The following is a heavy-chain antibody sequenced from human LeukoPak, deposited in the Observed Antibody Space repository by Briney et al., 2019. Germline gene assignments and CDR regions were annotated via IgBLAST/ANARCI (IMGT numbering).Heavy chain of an antibody. CDR3: ASDDGYRSFDY. D-gene: IGHD5-24*01. CDR2: INSDGSDT. J-gene: IGHJ4*02. Sequence: GGSLRLSCAASGIHFSIYWMHWVRQAPGKGLVWVSRINSDGSDTSYADSVKGRFTISRDNAKNTLYLQINGLRAEDTAVYYCASDDGYRSFDYWGQGTLVTVSS. CDR1: GIHFSIYW. V-gene: IGHV3-74*01.